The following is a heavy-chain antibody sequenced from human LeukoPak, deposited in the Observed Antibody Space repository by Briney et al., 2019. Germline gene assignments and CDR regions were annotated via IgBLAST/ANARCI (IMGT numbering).Heavy chain of an antibody. V-gene: IGHV1-18*04. D-gene: IGHD5-18*01. CDR3: ARDLYDGNSARDPIGIQLWLH. CDR2: ISAYNDNT. J-gene: IGHJ4*02. CDR1: GYTFTSYG. Sequence: ASVKVSCKASGYTFTSYGISWVRQAPGQGLEWMGWISAYNDNTNYAQKLQGRVTMTTDTSTSTAYMELRSLRSDDTAVYYCARDLYDGNSARDPIGIQLWLHWGQGTLVTVSS.